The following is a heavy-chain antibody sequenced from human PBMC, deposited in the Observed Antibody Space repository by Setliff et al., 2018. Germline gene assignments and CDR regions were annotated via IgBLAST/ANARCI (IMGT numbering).Heavy chain of an antibody. Sequence: SETLSLTCTVSGGSISSGVYYWAWIRQPPGKGLEWIGRIYYRGDTYYNASLKSRLTLSVDTSKNQVSLNLRSVTAADTAVYYCARNGTYRYFDYWGQGTQVTSPQ. CDR1: GGSISSGVYY. CDR2: IYYRGDT. J-gene: IGHJ4*02. CDR3: ARNGTYRYFDY. V-gene: IGHV4-39*01. D-gene: IGHD1-1*01.